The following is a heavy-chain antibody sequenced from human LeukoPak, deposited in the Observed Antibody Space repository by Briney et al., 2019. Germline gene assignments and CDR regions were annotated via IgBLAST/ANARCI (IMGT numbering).Heavy chain of an antibody. Sequence: EXXSLTCTVSGGSISSYYWSWIRQPAGKGLEWIGRIYTSGSTNYNPSLKSRVTMSVDTSKNQFSLKLSSVTAADTAVYYCARGISLVETFDYWGQGTLVTVSS. J-gene: IGHJ4*02. CDR3: ARGISLVETFDY. CDR2: IYTSGST. V-gene: IGHV4-4*07. D-gene: IGHD5-24*01. CDR1: GGSISSYY.